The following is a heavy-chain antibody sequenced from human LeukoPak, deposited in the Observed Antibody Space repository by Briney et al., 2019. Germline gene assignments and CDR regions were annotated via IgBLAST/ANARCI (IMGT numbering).Heavy chain of an antibody. CDR1: GFTFSSYS. D-gene: IGHD4-17*01. V-gene: IGHV3-21*01. CDR2: ISSSSSYI. CDR3: ARARGRDGDYVSYY. J-gene: IGHJ4*02. Sequence: GGSLRLSCAASGFTFSSYSMNWVRQAPGKGLEWVSSISSSSSYIYYADSVKGRFTNSRDNAKSSLYLQMYSLRADDTAVYYCARARGRDGDYVSYYWGQGTLVTVSS.